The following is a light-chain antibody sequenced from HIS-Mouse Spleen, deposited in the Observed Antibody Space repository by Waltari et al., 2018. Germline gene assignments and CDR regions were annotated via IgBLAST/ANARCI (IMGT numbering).Light chain of an antibody. CDR1: SSNIGSNY. CDR3: AAWDDSLSGPV. J-gene: IGLJ3*02. Sequence: QSVLTQPPSASGTPGQRVTISCSGSSSNIGSNYVYWYQQLPGTAPKLLIYRNKQRPSGVPGRFAGPKSGTSASLAISGLRSEDEADYYCAAWDDSLSGPVFGGGTKLTVL. CDR2: RNK. V-gene: IGLV1-47*01.